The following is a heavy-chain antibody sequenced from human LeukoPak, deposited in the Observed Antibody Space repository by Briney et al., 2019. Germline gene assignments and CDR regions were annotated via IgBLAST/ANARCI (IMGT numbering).Heavy chain of an antibody. J-gene: IGHJ6*03. V-gene: IGHV4-4*09. Sequence: ASETLSLTCSGSGVSFDSKYWSWLRQAPGKGREWIGYIYTSQSTHFNPSLRSRLAMSIHPSKNQFSLEVSSVPAADTAVYYCANYIWIVHYYMDVWGKGTTVSVSS. CDR2: IYTSQST. CDR3: ANYIWIVHYYMDV. D-gene: IGHD3-10*01. CDR1: GVSFDSKY.